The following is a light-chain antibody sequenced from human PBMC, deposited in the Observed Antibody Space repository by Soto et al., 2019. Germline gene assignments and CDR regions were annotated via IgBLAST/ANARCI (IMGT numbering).Light chain of an antibody. CDR1: QSVSSRY. CDR2: AAS. J-gene: IGKJ1*01. Sequence: EIVLTQSPVTLSLSPGERATLSCRASQSVSSRYFAWYQQKPGQAPRLLIYAASSRAAGIPDRFSGSGSGTDFSLPISRLEPEDCAVYYCHQYASSRTFGPGTKVE. CDR3: HQYASSRT. V-gene: IGKV3-20*01.